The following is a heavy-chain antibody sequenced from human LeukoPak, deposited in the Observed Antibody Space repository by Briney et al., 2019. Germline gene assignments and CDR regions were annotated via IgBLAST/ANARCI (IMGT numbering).Heavy chain of an antibody. J-gene: IGHJ6*04. CDR3: ARDLNWNVRDYYYGMDV. CDR1: GYTFTSYY. CDR2: INPSGGGT. D-gene: IGHD1-1*01. Sequence: ASVKVSCKASGYTFTSYYMHWVRQAPGQGLEWMGIINPSGGGTSYAQKFQGRVTMTRDTSTSTVYMELSSLRSEDTAVYYCARDLNWNVRDYYYGMDVWGKGTTVTVSS. V-gene: IGHV1-46*01.